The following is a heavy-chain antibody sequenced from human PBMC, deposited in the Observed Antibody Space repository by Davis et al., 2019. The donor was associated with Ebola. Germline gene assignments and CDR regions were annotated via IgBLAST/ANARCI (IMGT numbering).Heavy chain of an antibody. Sequence: GESLKISCAASGFTFRSYAMHWVRQAPGKGLEWVALLSYNGNDESYADSVKGRFTISRDNSKSTLYLQMNSLRPEDTAVYYCATCAYSGYQRSTAFDYWGQGTLVPVSS. V-gene: IGHV3-30-3*01. D-gene: IGHD5-12*01. CDR2: LSYNGNDE. CDR3: ATCAYSGYQRSTAFDY. J-gene: IGHJ4*02. CDR1: GFTFRSYA.